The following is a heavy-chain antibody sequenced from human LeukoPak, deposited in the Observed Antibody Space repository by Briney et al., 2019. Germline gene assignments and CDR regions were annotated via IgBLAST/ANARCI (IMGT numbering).Heavy chain of an antibody. Sequence: GGSLRLSCAASGFTFSDYYMSWIRQAPGKGLEWVSYISSSGSTIYYADSVKGRFTISRDNAKNSLYLQMNSLRAEDTAVYYCARVNAVKVLEWLSQGEAFDIWGQGTMVTVSS. V-gene: IGHV3-11*04. J-gene: IGHJ3*02. CDR2: ISSSGSTI. D-gene: IGHD3-3*01. CDR3: ARVNAVKVLEWLSQGEAFDI. CDR1: GFTFSDYY.